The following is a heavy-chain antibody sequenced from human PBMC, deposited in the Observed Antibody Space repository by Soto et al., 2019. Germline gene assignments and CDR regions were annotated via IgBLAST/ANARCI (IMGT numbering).Heavy chain of an antibody. D-gene: IGHD3-22*01. Sequence: GGSLSLSCAASGFTFSNAWMNWVSQAPGKGLEWVGRIKSKTDGGTTDYAAPVKGRVTISRDYSKNTLYLQMNSLKTEDTAVYYCTPTYYYDSSGSFDYWGQGTLVTVSS. V-gene: IGHV3-15*07. J-gene: IGHJ4*02. CDR3: TPTYYYDSSGSFDY. CDR2: IKSKTDGGTT. CDR1: GFTFSNAW.